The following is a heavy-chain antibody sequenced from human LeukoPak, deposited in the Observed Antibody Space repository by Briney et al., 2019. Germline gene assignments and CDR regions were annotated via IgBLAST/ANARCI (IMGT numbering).Heavy chain of an antibody. V-gene: IGHV4-39*01. J-gene: IGHJ4*02. D-gene: IGHD6-19*01. CDR3: ARQAVAGTDYFDY. Sequence: SETLSLTCTVSGGSISSSSYYWGWIRQPPGKGPEWIGSIYYSGSTYYNPSLKSRVTISVDTSKNQFSLKLSSVTVADTAVYYCARQAVAGTDYFDYWGQGTLVTVSS. CDR1: GGSISSSSYY. CDR2: IYYSGST.